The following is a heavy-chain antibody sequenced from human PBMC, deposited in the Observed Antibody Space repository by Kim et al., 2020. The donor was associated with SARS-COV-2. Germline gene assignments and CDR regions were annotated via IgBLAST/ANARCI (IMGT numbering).Heavy chain of an antibody. CDR2: ISYDGSNK. CDR1: GFTFSSYA. CDR3: ARQYYYDSSGYYYPHYYYYGMDV. V-gene: IGHV3-30-3*01. J-gene: IGHJ6*02. D-gene: IGHD3-22*01. Sequence: GGSLRLSCAASGFTFSSYAMHWVRQAPGKGLEWVAVISYDGSNKYYADSVKGRFTISRDNSKNTLYLQMNSLRAEDTAVYYCARQYYYDSSGYYYPHYYYYGMDVWGQGTTVTVSS.